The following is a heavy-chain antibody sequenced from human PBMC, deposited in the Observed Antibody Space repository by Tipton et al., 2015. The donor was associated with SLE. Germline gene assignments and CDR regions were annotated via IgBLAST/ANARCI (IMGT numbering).Heavy chain of an antibody. D-gene: IGHD2-21*02. J-gene: IGHJ3*02. Sequence: SGFTFSSYAMSWVRQAPGKGLEWVSAISGSGGSTYYADSVKGRFTISRDNSKNTLYLQMNSLRAEDTALYYCARVDGVTDAFDIWGQGTMVTVSS. CDR2: ISGSGGST. CDR3: ARVDGVTDAFDI. CDR1: GFTFSSYA. V-gene: IGHV3-23*01.